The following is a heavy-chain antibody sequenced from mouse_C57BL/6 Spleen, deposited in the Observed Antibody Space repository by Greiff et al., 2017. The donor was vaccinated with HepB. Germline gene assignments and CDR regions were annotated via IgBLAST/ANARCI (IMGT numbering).Heavy chain of an antibody. CDR1: GYTFTSYW. Sequence: QVQLQQPGAELVKPGASVKLSCKASGYTFTSYWMHWVKQRPGQGLEWIGMIHPNSGSTNYHEKFKSKATLTVDKSSSTAYMQLSSLTSEDSAVYYCARWGTTVAFDYWGQGTTLTVSS. CDR3: ARWGTTVAFDY. D-gene: IGHD1-1*01. J-gene: IGHJ2*01. CDR2: IHPNSGST. V-gene: IGHV1-64*01.